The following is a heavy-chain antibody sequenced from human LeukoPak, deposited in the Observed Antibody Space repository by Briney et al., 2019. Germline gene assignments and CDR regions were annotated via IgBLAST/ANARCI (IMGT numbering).Heavy chain of an antibody. V-gene: IGHV1-2*02. Sequence: GASAKVSCKASGYTFTGYYMHWVRQAPGQGLEWMGWINPNSGGTNYAQKFQGRVTMTRDTSISTAYMELSRLRSDDTAVYYCARDVVVVVAATPGQLDYWGQGTLVTVSS. CDR2: INPNSGGT. J-gene: IGHJ4*02. D-gene: IGHD2-15*01. CDR1: GYTFTGYY. CDR3: ARDVVVVVAATPGQLDY.